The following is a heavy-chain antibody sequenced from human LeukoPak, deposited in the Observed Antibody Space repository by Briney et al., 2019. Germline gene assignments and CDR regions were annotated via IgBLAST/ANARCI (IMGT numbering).Heavy chain of an antibody. CDR2: ISYWGRP. D-gene: IGHD1-26*01. Sequence: SETLSLTCALYGGSFSGYYGGWIRQPPGRGREWIGSISYWGRPYSNPRLKGRVPIPVATSKNQSSLKLSSVTAADTAVYYCAREFIVVSGSYYSYLDYWGQGTLVTVSS. V-gene: IGHV4-34*01. CDR1: GGSFSGYY. J-gene: IGHJ4*02. CDR3: AREFIVVSGSYYSYLDY.